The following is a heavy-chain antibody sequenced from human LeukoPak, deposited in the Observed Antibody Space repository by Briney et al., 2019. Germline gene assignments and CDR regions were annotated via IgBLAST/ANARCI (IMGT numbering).Heavy chain of an antibody. CDR2: ISWNSGSI. J-gene: IGHJ4*02. V-gene: IGHV3-9*01. CDR3: AKGFVVPAAYDY. Sequence: GGSLRLSCAASGFTFDDYAMHWVRQAPGKGLEWVSGISWNSGSIGYADSVKGRFTISRDNAKNSLYLQMNSLRAEDTAVYYCAKGFVVPAAYDYWGQGTLVTVSS. CDR1: GFTFDDYA. D-gene: IGHD2-2*01.